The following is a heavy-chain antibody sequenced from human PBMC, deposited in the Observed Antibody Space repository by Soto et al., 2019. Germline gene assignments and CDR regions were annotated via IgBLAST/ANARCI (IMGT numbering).Heavy chain of an antibody. D-gene: IGHD2-2*01. CDR1: GFTFSSYG. CDR3: AARYCGSTTCFHFDY. Sequence: GGSLRLSCAASGFTFSSYGMHWVRQAPGKGLEYVSAISGDGGSTYYANSVKGRFTISRDNSKNTLYLQMGSLRAEDMAVYYCAARYCGSTTCFHFDYWGQGTPVTVSS. CDR2: ISGDGGST. V-gene: IGHV3-64*01. J-gene: IGHJ4*02.